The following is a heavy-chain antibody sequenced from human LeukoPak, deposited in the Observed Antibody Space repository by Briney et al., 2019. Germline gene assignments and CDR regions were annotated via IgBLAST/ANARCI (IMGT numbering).Heavy chain of an antibody. Sequence: GGSLRLSCAASGFTFDDYGMHWVRQAPGKGLEWVSGISWNSGTMGYADSVRGRFTISRDNAKNSLYLQMNSLRAEDTAVYYCARARAVAEGWFDPWGQGTLVTVSS. J-gene: IGHJ5*02. CDR3: ARARAVAEGWFDP. CDR1: GFTFDDYG. V-gene: IGHV3-9*01. CDR2: ISWNSGTM. D-gene: IGHD6-19*01.